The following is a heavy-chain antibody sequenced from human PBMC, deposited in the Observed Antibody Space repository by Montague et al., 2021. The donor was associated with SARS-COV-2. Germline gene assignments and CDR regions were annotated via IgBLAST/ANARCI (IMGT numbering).Heavy chain of an antibody. CDR1: GGSISSSSYY. CDR2: IYYSGNT. D-gene: IGHD3-3*01. J-gene: IGHJ4*02. V-gene: IGHV4-39*01. Sequence: SETLSLTCTVSGGSISSSSYYWGWIRQPPGKGLEWIGNIYYSGNTYYNPSLKSRVTISVDTSKNQFSLKLSSVTAADTAVYYCANMGVGRITIFGVVSRGGFDYWGQGTLVIVSS. CDR3: ANMGVGRITIFGVVSRGGFDY.